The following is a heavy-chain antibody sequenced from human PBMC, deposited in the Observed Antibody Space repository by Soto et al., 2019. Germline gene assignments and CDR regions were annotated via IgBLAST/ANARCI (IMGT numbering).Heavy chain of an antibody. CDR3: AKFRAGLGSQTDS. J-gene: IGHJ4*02. D-gene: IGHD3-10*01. Sequence: EVQLLESGGGLVQPGGSLTLSCAASGFTFISYAMSWVRQSPGKGLEWVSTVGVSGATTYYADSVNGRFTISRDNSNNTLYLQMHSLRADDTAIYYCAKFRAGLGSQTDSWGQGTLVTVSS. CDR1: GFTFISYA. V-gene: IGHV3-23*01. CDR2: VGVSGATT.